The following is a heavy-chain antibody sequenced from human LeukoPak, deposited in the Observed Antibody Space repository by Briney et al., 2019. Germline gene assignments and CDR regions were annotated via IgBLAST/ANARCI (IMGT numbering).Heavy chain of an antibody. D-gene: IGHD3-10*01. CDR3: AKYTSGTSYRGLDQ. CDR2: IIGSAANT. CDR1: GLPVSSYA. J-gene: IGHJ4*01. Sequence: GGSLRLSCGASGLPVSSYAMSRVRQAPGKGVEWVSTIIGSAANTYYADSVKGRFTISRDDSKNTVYLQMNSLRAEDTAVYSCAKYTSGTSYRGLDQWGHGTLVTVSS. V-gene: IGHV3-23*01.